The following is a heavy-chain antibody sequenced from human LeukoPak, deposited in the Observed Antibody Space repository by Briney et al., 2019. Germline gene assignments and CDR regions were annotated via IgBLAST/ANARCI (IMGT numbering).Heavy chain of an antibody. V-gene: IGHV3-21*01. CDR1: GLTFSTST. CDR3: ARSGGSGSYINWFDP. Sequence: GGSLRLSCAASGLTFSTSTMNWVRQAPGKGLEWVSTISSITSYIYYADSVKGRFTIPRDNAKNSLYLQMNSLRAEDTAVYYCARSGGSGSYINWFDPWGQGTLVTVSS. D-gene: IGHD3-10*01. J-gene: IGHJ5*02. CDR2: ISSITSYI.